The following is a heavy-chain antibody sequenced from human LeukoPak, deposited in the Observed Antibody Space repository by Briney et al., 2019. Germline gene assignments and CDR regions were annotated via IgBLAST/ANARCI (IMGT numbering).Heavy chain of an antibody. J-gene: IGHJ4*02. CDR1: GGSISSGGYY. V-gene: IGHV4-30-2*01. Sequence: SQTLSLTCTVSGGSISSGGYYWSWIRQPPGKGLEWIGYIYHRGSTYYNPSLKSRVTISVDTSKNQFSLKLSSVTAADTAVYYCAGPYGDYVPNIDYWGQGTLVTVSS. CDR3: AGPYGDYVPNIDY. CDR2: IYHRGST. D-gene: IGHD4-17*01.